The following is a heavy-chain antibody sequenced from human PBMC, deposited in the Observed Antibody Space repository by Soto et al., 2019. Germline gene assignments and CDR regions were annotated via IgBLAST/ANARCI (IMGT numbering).Heavy chain of an antibody. J-gene: IGHJ6*03. CDR1: GYTFTGYY. D-gene: IGHD6-19*01. CDR2: INPNSGGT. CDR3: ARELAVAGTHYYYMDV. Sequence: ASVKVSCKASGYTFTGYYMHWVRQAPGQGLEWMGWINPNSGGTNYAQKFQGWVTMTRDTSISTAYMELSRLRSDDTAVYYCARELAVAGTHYYYMDVWSKGTTVTVSS. V-gene: IGHV1-2*04.